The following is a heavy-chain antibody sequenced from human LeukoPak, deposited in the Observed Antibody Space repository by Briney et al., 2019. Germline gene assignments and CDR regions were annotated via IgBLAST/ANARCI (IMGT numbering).Heavy chain of an antibody. CDR1: GGSISSYY. J-gene: IGHJ4*02. CDR3: ARVTSRPGAYGDHFDY. CDR2: IYYSGST. D-gene: IGHD4-17*01. Sequence: SETLSLTCTVSGGSISSYYWSWIRQPPGKGLVWIGYIYYSGSTNYSPSLKSRVTISVDTSKNQFSLKLSSVTAADTAMYYCARVTSRPGAYGDHFDYWGQGTLVTVSS. V-gene: IGHV4-59*01.